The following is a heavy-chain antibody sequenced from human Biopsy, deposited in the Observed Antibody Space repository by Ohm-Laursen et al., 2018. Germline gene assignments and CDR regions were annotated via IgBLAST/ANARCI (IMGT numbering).Heavy chain of an antibody. V-gene: IGHV4-38-2*01. Sequence: PSETLSLTCAVSGYSVTNDYYWGWIRQPPGKGLEWIGNIYYDGITYYNPSLKSRVAMSVDTSKNQFSLRLTSVTAADTAVYYRARVAGGYAYYYGMDVWGQGTTVMVSS. CDR3: ARVAGGYAYYYGMDV. CDR2: IYYDGIT. CDR1: GYSVTNDYY. D-gene: IGHD5-12*01. J-gene: IGHJ6*02.